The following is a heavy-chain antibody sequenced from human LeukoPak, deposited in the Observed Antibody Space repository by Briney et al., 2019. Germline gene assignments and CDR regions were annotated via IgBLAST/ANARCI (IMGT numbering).Heavy chain of an antibody. CDR3: ARGSRITMKLGALDI. V-gene: IGHV3-64*01. CDR1: GFTFSSYA. J-gene: IGHJ3*02. CDR2: ISSNGGST. D-gene: IGHD3-22*01. Sequence: PGGSLRLSCAASGFTFSSYAMHRVRQAPGKGLEYVSAISSNGGSTYYANSVKGRFTISRDNSKNTLYLQMGSLRAEDMAVYYCARGSRITMKLGALDIWGQGTMVTVSS.